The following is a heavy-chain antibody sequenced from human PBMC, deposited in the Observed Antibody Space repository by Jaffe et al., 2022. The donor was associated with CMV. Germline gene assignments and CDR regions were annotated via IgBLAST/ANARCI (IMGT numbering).Heavy chain of an antibody. CDR2: ISWNSGSI. J-gene: IGHJ3*02. V-gene: IGHV3-9*01. Sequence: EVQLVESGGGLVQPGRSLRLSCAASGFTFDDYAMHWVRQAPGKGLEWVSGISWNSGSIGYADSVKGRFTISRDNAKNSLYLQMNSLRAEDTALYYCAKATATGTTPMGAFDIWGQGTMVTVSS. D-gene: IGHD1-1*01. CDR1: GFTFDDYA. CDR3: AKATATGTTPMGAFDI.